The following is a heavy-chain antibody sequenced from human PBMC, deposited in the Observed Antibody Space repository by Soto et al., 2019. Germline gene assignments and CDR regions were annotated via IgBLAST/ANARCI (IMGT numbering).Heavy chain of an antibody. V-gene: IGHV5-51*01. CDR3: ARQYCSSTSCHPGYAFDI. CDR1: GYRFTRYW. CDR2: IYPGDSDT. J-gene: IGHJ3*02. D-gene: IGHD2-2*01. Sequence: GESLKISCKGSGYRFTRYWIGWVRQMPGKGLEWMGIIYPGDSDTRYSPSFQGQVTISADKSISTAYLQWSSLKASDTAMYYCARQYCSSTSCHPGYAFDIWGQGTMVTVSS.